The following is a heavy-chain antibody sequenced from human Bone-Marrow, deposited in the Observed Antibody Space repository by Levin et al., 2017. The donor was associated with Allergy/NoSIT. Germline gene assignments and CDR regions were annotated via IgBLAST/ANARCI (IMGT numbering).Heavy chain of an antibody. CDR3: ARDIGEWELLLSAFDI. CDR1: GFSFSRHA. J-gene: IGHJ3*02. D-gene: IGHD1-26*01. CDR2: ILYDGRNK. V-gene: IGHV3-30*04. Sequence: GESLKISCAASGFSFSRHAMHWVRQAPGKGLEWVAFILYDGRNKYYADSVKGRFTISRDNSKDTLYLQMNSLRAEDTAVYYCARDIGEWELLLSAFDIWGQGTMVTVSS.